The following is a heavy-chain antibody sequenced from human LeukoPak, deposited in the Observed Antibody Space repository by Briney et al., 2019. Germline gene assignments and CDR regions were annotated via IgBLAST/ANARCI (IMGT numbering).Heavy chain of an antibody. CDR1: GGSISSGGYY. D-gene: IGHD1-1*01. Sequence: SETLSLTCTVSGGSISSGGYYWSWIRQPPGKGLEWIGYIYYSGSTYYNPSLKSRVTLSIDTSKNQFSLKLTSLTAADTAVYYCARGSESNWKIYSWGQGTLVTVSS. CDR3: ARGSESNWKIYS. J-gene: IGHJ4*02. CDR2: IYYSGST. V-gene: IGHV4-31*03.